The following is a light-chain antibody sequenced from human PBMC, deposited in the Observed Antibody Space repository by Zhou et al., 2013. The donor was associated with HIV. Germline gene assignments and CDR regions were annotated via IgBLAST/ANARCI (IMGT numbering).Light chain of an antibody. CDR2: DAS. V-gene: IGKV3-20*01. Sequence: EIVLTQSPATLSLSPGERATLSCTASQSVRSYLAWYQQKPGQAPRLLIFDASNRATGIPARFSGSGSGTDFTLTISRLEPEDFAVYYCQQYGSSPTWTFGQGTKVEIK. CDR1: QSVRSY. J-gene: IGKJ1*01. CDR3: QQYGSSPTWT.